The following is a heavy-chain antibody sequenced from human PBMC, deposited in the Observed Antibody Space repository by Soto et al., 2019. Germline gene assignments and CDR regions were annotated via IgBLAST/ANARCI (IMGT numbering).Heavy chain of an antibody. J-gene: IGHJ4*02. CDR2: IYYSGNT. V-gene: IGHV4-59*01. Sequence: QVQLQESGPGLVKPSETLSLTCTVSGDYISSYYWSWIRQPPGKGLEWIAYIYYSGNTNYNPSLKSRVTISVDTSRTQFSLNLSSVTAADTAVYYCARSRSRWNWDSWGQGTLVTVSS. CDR1: GDYISSYY. D-gene: IGHD6-19*01. CDR3: ARSRSRWNWDS.